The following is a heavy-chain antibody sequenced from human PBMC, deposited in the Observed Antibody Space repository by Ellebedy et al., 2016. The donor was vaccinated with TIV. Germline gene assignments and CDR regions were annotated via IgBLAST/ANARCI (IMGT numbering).Heavy chain of an antibody. Sequence: SETLSLXXTVSGGSFSSYYWSWIRQSAGKGLEWIGRIFMSGSTTSNPSLKNRVTMSADASTTQLSLSLSSVTAADTAVYFCARLRQSRDRSHWYFDLWGRGTLVTVSS. CDR1: GGSFSSYY. D-gene: IGHD1-14*01. CDR3: ARLRQSRDRSHWYFDL. J-gene: IGHJ2*01. CDR2: IFMSGST. V-gene: IGHV4-4*07.